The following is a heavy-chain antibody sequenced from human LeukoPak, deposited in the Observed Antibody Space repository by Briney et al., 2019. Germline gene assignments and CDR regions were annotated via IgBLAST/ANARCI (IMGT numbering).Heavy chain of an antibody. CDR1: GGSISSGSYY. CDR3: ARDYYDSSGYYPSHGWFDP. V-gene: IGHV4-61*02. Sequence: PSETLSLTCTASGGSISSGSYYWSWIRQPAGKGLEWIGRIYTSGSTNYNPSLKSRVTISVDTTKNQFSLKLSSVTAADTAVYYCARDYYDSSGYYPSHGWFDPWGQGTLVTVSS. D-gene: IGHD3-22*01. CDR2: IYTSGST. J-gene: IGHJ5*02.